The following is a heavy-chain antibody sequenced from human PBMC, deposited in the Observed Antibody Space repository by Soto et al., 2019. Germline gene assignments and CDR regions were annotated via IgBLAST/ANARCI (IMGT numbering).Heavy chain of an antibody. V-gene: IGHV4-4*07. D-gene: IGHD6-19*01. CDR3: ARGIAVAGAFDY. CDR1: GGSISGYY. CDR2: IYTSGST. Sequence: SETLSLTCTVSGGSISGYYWSWIRQPAGKGLEWIGRIYTSGSTNYNPSLKSRVTMSVDTSKNQFSLKLSSVTAADTAVYYCARGIAVAGAFDYWGQVTLVTVTS. J-gene: IGHJ4*02.